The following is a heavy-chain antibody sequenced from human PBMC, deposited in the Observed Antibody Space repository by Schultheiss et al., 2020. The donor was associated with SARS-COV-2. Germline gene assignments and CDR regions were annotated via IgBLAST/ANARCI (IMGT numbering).Heavy chain of an antibody. D-gene: IGHD4-17*01. V-gene: IGHV4-59*01. CDR1: GSSITGFF. CDR2: IYFTGIT. Sequence: SETLSLTCSVSGSSITGFFWTWIRQPPGKGLDPIGNIYFTGITKYNPSLKSRVTFSLDTSKKQFSLRLNSVTAADTAVYYCARPDGDYALYGMDVWGQGTTVTVSS. CDR3: ARPDGDYALYGMDV. J-gene: IGHJ6*02.